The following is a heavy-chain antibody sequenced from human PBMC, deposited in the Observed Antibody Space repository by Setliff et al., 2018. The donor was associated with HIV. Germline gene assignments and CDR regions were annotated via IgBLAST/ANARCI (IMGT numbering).Heavy chain of an antibody. J-gene: IGHJ4*02. CDR1: GGSISTYF. D-gene: IGHD4-17*01. Sequence: SETLSLTCTVSGGSISTYFWSWVRQTPGKGLEWIGYIHHSGGTQYNPSLMSRLTMSVDSSKNQFSLSLSSVTAADTAVYYCAKGAGFYGDYTFDHWGQGRQVTVSS. CDR3: AKGAGFYGDYTFDH. V-gene: IGHV4-59*01. CDR2: IHHSGGT.